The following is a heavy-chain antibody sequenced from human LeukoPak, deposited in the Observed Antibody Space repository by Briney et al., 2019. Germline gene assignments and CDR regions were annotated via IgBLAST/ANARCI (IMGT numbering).Heavy chain of an antibody. D-gene: IGHD6-19*01. CDR1: GFTFSSYE. CDR2: ISSGGSTI. CDR3: IVLAVTATLGFDY. J-gene: IGHJ4*02. V-gene: IGHV3-48*03. Sequence: PGGSLRLSCAASGFTFSSYEMNWVRQAPGKGLEWVSYISSGGSTIYYADSVKGRFTISRDNAKNSLYLQMNSLRAEDTAVYYCIVLAVTATLGFDYWGQGTLVTVSS.